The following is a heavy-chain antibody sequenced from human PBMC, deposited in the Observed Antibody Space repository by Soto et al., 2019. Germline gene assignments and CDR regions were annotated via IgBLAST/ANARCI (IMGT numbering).Heavy chain of an antibody. D-gene: IGHD3-10*01. CDR3: ARSGRWLQSSNDY. Sequence: QVQLVQSGAEVKKPGSSVKVSCKASGGTFSSYAISWVRQAPGQGLEWLGGIIPIFGKANYAQKCQGRVTITPDESTSTAYMELSSLRSEDTAVYYCARSGRWLQSSNDYLGQGTLVTGSS. V-gene: IGHV1-69*05. CDR2: IIPIFGKA. CDR1: GGTFSSYA. J-gene: IGHJ4*02.